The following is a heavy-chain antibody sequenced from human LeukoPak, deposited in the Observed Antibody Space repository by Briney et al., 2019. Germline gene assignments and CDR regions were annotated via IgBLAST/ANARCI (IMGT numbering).Heavy chain of an antibody. CDR3: ARAGGNSDNWFDP. D-gene: IGHD4-23*01. V-gene: IGHV4-34*01. CDR2: INHSGST. Sequence: SETLSLTCAVYGGSFSGYYWSWIRQPPGKGLEWIGEINHSGSTNYNPSLKSRVTISVDTSKNQFSLKLSSVTAADTAVYYCARAGGNSDNWFDPWGQGTLVTVSS. J-gene: IGHJ5*02. CDR1: GGSFSGYY.